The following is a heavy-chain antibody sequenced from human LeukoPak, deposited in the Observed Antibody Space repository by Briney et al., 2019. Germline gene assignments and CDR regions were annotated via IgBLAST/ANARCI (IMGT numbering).Heavy chain of an antibody. CDR3: AREAFCWFDP. CDR2: IYYSGST. CDR1: GGSISSYY. V-gene: IGHV4-59*01. J-gene: IGHJ5*02. Sequence: KTPETLSLTCTVSGGSISSYYWSWIRQPPGKGLEWIGYIYYSGSTNYNPSLKSRVTISVDTSKNQFSLKLSFVIAADTAVYYCAREAFCWFDPGGQGTLGPVSS.